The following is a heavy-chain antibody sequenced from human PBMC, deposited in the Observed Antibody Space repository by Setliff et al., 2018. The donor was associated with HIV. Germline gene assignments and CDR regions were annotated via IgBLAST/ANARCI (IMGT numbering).Heavy chain of an antibody. Sequence: TLSPTCTVSGGSINSAGYYWSWIRQHPGKGLEWIGDIFYNGNTYYNPSLMSRTSISVDTSKNQFSLKLDSVTAADTAVYFCATDMDTAMALGHWGQGALVTVSS. V-gene: IGHV4-31*03. CDR2: IFYNGNT. D-gene: IGHD5-18*01. J-gene: IGHJ4*02. CDR3: ATDMDTAMALGH. CDR1: GGSINSAGYY.